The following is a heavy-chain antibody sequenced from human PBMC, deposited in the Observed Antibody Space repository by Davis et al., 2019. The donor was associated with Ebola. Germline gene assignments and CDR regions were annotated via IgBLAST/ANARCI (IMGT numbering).Heavy chain of an antibody. CDR3: MRWSLYSGHYCDL. CDR1: GFTLSSHW. J-gene: IGHJ4*02. V-gene: IGHV3-7*01. CDR2: IKQGGSQK. Sequence: GESLKISCAASGFTLSSHWMGWVRQAPGKGLEWVANIKQGGSQKNYVDSVRGRFTISRDNAKNSLYLQMNSLRAEDTAVYYCMRWSLYSGHYCDLWGQGTLVTVS. D-gene: IGHD1-26*01.